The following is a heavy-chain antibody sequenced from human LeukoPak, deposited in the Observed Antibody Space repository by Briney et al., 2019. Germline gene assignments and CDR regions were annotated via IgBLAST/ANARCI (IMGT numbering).Heavy chain of an antibody. J-gene: IGHJ6*02. CDR3: ARDQWLGDSHTYYYYGMDV. CDR1: GFTFSSYS. V-gene: IGHV3-21*01. Sequence: PGGSLRLSCAASGFTFSSYSMNWVRQAPGKGLEWVSSISSSSSYIYYADSVKGRFTISRDNAKNSLYLQMTSLRAEDTAVYYCARDQWLGDSHTYYYYGMDVWGQGTTVTVSS. D-gene: IGHD6-19*01. CDR2: ISSSSSYI.